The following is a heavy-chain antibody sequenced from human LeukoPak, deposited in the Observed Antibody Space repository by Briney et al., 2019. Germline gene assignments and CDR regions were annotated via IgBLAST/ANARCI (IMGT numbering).Heavy chain of an antibody. D-gene: IGHD5-24*01. CDR2: ISSSDTTI. CDR3: ARSRRDNYYYYYGMDV. J-gene: IGHJ6*02. Sequence: GGSLRLSCAASGFTFSSYEMTWVRQAPGKGLEWVSNISSSDTTIHYADSVKGRFTISRDNARNSLYLQMNSLRAEDTAVYYCARSRRDNYYYYYGMDVWGQGTTVTVS. V-gene: IGHV3-48*03. CDR1: GFTFSSYE.